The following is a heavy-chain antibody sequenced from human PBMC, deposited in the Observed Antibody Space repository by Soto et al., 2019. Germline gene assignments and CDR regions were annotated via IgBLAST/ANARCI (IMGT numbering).Heavy chain of an antibody. Sequence: QVQLVQSGAEVKKPGSSMKVSCKASGGTFSSYAISWVRQAPGQGLEWMGGIITIFGTADYAQKFHGRVTITADESTSTAYMELSSLRSEDTAVYYCARGITGTVTYYSGLDVWGQGTTVTVSS. D-gene: IGHD1-20*01. CDR2: IITIFGTA. CDR3: ARGITGTVTYYSGLDV. V-gene: IGHV1-69*12. J-gene: IGHJ6*02. CDR1: GGTFSSYA.